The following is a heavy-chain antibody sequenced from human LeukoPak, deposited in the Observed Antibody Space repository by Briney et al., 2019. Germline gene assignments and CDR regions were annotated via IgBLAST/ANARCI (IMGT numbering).Heavy chain of an antibody. CDR3: TRDVSVSDY. J-gene: IGHJ4*02. Sequence: GGSLRLSCTASGFTFGDYAMSWVRQAPGKGLEWVGFIRSKAYGGTTEYAASVKGRFTISRDDSKSIAYLQMNSLKTEDTAVYYCTRDVSVSDYWGQGTLVTVSS. D-gene: IGHD2-8*01. V-gene: IGHV3-49*04. CDR1: GFTFGDYA. CDR2: IRSKAYGGTT.